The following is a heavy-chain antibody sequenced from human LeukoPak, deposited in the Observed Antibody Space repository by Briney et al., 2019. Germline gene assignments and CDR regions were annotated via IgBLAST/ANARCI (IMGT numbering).Heavy chain of an antibody. V-gene: IGHV4-38-2*02. D-gene: IGHD3-3*01. CDR3: AREGPIRFLDQIGY. CDR1: GYSISSGYY. Sequence: KSSETLSLTCTVSGYSISSGYYWGWIRQPPGKGLEWIGNIHHSGSTYYNPSLKSRVSISIDTSKNQFSLRLTSLNAADTAVYYCAREGPIRFLDQIGYWGQGILVTVSS. J-gene: IGHJ4*02. CDR2: IHHSGST.